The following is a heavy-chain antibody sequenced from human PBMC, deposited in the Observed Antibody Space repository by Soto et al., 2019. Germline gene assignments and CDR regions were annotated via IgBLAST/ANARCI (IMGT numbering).Heavy chain of an antibody. CDR3: VRKGTQVAAQHACY. Sequence: GGSLSLSCAASGFTFGSYAMSWVRQAPGKGLEWVSAISVSGGSTYYADSVKGRFTISRDNSKDTLYLQMNSLRAEDTAVYYCVRKGTQVAAQHACYWGQGTLVTVSS. D-gene: IGHD1-1*01. CDR1: GFTFGSYA. J-gene: IGHJ4*02. V-gene: IGHV3-23*01. CDR2: ISVSGGST.